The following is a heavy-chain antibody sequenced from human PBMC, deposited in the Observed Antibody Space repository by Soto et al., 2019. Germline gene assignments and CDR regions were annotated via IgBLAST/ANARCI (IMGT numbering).Heavy chain of an antibody. CDR3: ARGKGYCSGGSCHDVDP. Sequence: QVQLQESGPGLVKPSQTLSLTCTVSGGSISSGDYYWSWIRQPPGKGLERIGYIYYSGSTYYNPSLVSRVTISVDTSQTQFSLKLSSVTAADTAVYYCARGKGYCSGGSCHDVDPWGQGTLVTVSS. CDR1: GGSISSGDYY. J-gene: IGHJ5*02. D-gene: IGHD2-15*01. CDR2: IYYSGST. V-gene: IGHV4-30-4*01.